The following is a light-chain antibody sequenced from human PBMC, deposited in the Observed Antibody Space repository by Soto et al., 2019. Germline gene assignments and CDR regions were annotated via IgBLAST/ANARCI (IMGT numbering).Light chain of an antibody. CDR1: QSVSNNY. V-gene: IGKV3-20*01. Sequence: EIVLTQSPGTLSLSPGERATLSCRASQSVSNNYLAWYQQKLGQAPRLLISGASSRATGIPDRFSGSGSGNDFPLTISRLEPEDFAVYYCQQYGSSPRTFGQGTKVEIK. CDR2: GAS. J-gene: IGKJ1*01. CDR3: QQYGSSPRT.